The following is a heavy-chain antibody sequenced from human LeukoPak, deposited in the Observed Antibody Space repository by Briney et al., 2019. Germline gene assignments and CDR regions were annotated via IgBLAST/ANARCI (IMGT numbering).Heavy chain of an antibody. J-gene: IGHJ3*02. Sequence: GGSLRLSCAASGFTFSSYSMNWVRQAPGKGLEWVSYISSSSSTIYYADSVKGRFTISRDNAKNSLYLQMNSLRAEDTAVYYCARWSILGGVIPNDAFDIWGQGTMVTVSS. CDR1: GFTFSSYS. D-gene: IGHD3-16*02. V-gene: IGHV3-48*04. CDR3: ARWSILGGVIPNDAFDI. CDR2: ISSSSSTI.